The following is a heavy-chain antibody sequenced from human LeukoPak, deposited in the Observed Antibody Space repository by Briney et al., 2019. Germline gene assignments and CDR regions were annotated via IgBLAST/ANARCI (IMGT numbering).Heavy chain of an antibody. D-gene: IGHD4-17*01. CDR1: GFTVSSNY. J-gene: IGHJ4*02. Sequence: GGSLRLSCAASGFTVSSNYMSWVRQAPGKGLEWVSVIYSGGSTYYADSVKGRFTISRDNSKNTLYLQMNSLRAEDTAVYYCARALSNGDYTWGGYMVGAPYFDYWGQGTLVTVSS. V-gene: IGHV3-66*01. CDR2: IYSGGST. CDR3: ARALSNGDYTWGGYMVGAPYFDY.